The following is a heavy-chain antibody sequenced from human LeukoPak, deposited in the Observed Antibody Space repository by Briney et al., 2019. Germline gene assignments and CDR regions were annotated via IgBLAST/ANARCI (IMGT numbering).Heavy chain of an antibody. D-gene: IGHD3-10*01. Sequence: GGSLRLSCAASGFTFSGSAMHWVRQASGKGLEWVGRIRSKANSYATAYAASVKGRFTISRDDSKNTAYLQMNSLRVEDTAVYYCARAYYYDSGSYGAFDIWGQGTMVTVSS. CDR2: IRSKANSYAT. CDR3: ARAYYYDSGSYGAFDI. J-gene: IGHJ3*02. CDR1: GFTFSGSA. V-gene: IGHV3-73*01.